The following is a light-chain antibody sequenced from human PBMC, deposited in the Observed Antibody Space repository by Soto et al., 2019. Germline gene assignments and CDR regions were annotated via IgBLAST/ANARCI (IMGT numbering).Light chain of an antibody. V-gene: IGKV3-11*01. J-gene: IGKJ3*01. CDR1: QSVGSS. CDR3: QQRINWPPDVT. Sequence: EIVLTQSPDTLSLSPGERATLSCRASQSVGSSLGWYQQKPGQAPRLLIYDASKRATGIPARFSGSGSGTDFTLTISSLEPEDFAVYYCQQRINWPPDVTVGPWTKVDIK. CDR2: DAS.